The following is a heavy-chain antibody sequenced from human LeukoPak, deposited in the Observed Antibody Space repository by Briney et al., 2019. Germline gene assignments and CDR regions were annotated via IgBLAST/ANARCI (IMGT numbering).Heavy chain of an antibody. Sequence: PGRSLRLSCEASGFTFDDYGMHWVRQAPGKCLEWVSTISWNSASVGYVDSVKGRFTISRDNAKKTLYLQMNSLRPEDTALYYCAKDYGYSSSWYDYWGQGTLVTVSS. CDR3: AKDYGYSSSWYDY. D-gene: IGHD6-13*01. CDR2: ISWNSASV. V-gene: IGHV3-9*01. J-gene: IGHJ4*02. CDR1: GFTFDDYG.